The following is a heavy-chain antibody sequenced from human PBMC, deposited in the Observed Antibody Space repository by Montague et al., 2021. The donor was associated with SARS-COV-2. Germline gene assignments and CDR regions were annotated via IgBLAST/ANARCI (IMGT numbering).Heavy chain of an antibody. CDR3: ARLYCSSTSCYYLFFAETSHFDX. J-gene: IGHJ4*02. Sequence: SETLSLTCTVSGGSISSSSYYWGWIRQPPGKGLEWIGSIYYSGSTYYNPSLKSRVTISVDTSKNQSSLKLSSVTAADTAVYYCARLYCSSTSCYYLFFAETSHFDXWGQGTLVTVSS. V-gene: IGHV4-39*01. D-gene: IGHD2-2*01. CDR1: GGSISSSSYY. CDR2: IYYSGST.